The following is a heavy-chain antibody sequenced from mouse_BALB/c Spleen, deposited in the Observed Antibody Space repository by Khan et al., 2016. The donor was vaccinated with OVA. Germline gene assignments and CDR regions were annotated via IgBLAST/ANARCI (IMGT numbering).Heavy chain of an antibody. CDR3: ARHNYGPFAY. CDR2: ISSGGDYT. J-gene: IGHJ3*01. Sequence: EVELVESGGGLVKPGGPLKLSCEASGFTFSTYAMSWVRQTPEKRLEWVATISSGGDYTYYPDSVKGRFTISRDNAKTLYLQMSSLRSEDTAMYXCARHNYGPFAYWGQGTLVTVSA. D-gene: IGHD1-1*01. CDR1: GFTFSTYA. V-gene: IGHV5-9-3*01.